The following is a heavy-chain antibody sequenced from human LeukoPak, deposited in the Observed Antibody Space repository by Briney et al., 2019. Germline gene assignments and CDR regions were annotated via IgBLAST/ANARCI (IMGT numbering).Heavy chain of an antibody. CDR1: GGSFSGYY. J-gene: IGHJ4*02. D-gene: IGHD3-22*01. V-gene: IGHV4-34*01. CDR3: ARGREIVVVIGSTLDY. Sequence: SETLSLTCAVYGGSFSGYYWSWIRQPPGRGLEWIGEINHSGSTNYNPSLKSRVTISVDTSKNQFSLKLSSVAAADTAVYYCARGREIVVVIGSTLDYWGQGTLVTVSS. CDR2: INHSGST.